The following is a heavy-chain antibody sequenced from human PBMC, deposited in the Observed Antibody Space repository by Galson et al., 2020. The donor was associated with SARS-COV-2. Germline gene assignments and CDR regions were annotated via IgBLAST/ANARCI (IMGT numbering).Heavy chain of an antibody. CDR1: GGSIRSSTNY. V-gene: IGHV4-39*07. Sequence: SETLSLTCTVSGGSIRSSTNYWGRIRQPPGKGLEWIGSVLNSGTTHSSPSLQSRVTITVDTSKNQFYLNLNSVTAADTAMYYCARDSTSSGLYNWFDPWGQGTLVTVSS. CDR2: VLNSGTT. CDR3: ARDSTSSGLYNWFDP. J-gene: IGHJ5*02. D-gene: IGHD6-19*01.